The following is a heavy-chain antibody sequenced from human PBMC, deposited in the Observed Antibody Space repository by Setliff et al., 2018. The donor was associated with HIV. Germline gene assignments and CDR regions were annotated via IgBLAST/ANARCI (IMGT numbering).Heavy chain of an antibody. Sequence: GESLKISCKGSGYSFTNYWIAWVRQMPGRGLEWMGIIYPGDSDTRYSPSFQGQVTISADKSISTAYLRWSSLKASDTAMYYCARQGDYHILTGYYSGPHDAFDIWGQGTMVTVSS. J-gene: IGHJ3*02. CDR1: GYSFTNYW. D-gene: IGHD3-9*01. CDR3: ARQGDYHILTGYYSGPHDAFDI. V-gene: IGHV5-51*01. CDR2: IYPGDSDT.